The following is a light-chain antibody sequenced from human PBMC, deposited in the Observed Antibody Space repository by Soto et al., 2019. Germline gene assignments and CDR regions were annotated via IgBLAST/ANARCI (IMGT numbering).Light chain of an antibody. V-gene: IGKV3-20*01. CDR3: QQYGSSPFT. CDR1: QSVSSSY. J-gene: IGKJ4*01. Sequence: IVLTQSPGTLSLSPGERATLSFRASQSVSSSYLAWYQHKPGQATRLLIYGASSRSTGIPDRFSGSGSVTDFTLTISRREPEDFAVYYCQQYGSSPFTFGGGTKVEIK. CDR2: GAS.